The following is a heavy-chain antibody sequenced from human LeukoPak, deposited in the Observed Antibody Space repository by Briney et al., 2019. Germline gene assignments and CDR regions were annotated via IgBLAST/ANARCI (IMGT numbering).Heavy chain of an antibody. CDR1: GFSFGTYG. CDR3: AKEAPPQWLVPPYFDY. CDR2: ISASGRT. Sequence: GGSLRLSCAASGFSFGTYGMSWVRQAPGKGLEWVSAISASGRTYYTDSVKGRFTISRDNSKNTLYLQMNSLRAEDTAVYYCAKEAPPQWLVPPYFDYWGQGTLVTVSS. V-gene: IGHV3-23*01. J-gene: IGHJ4*02. D-gene: IGHD6-19*01.